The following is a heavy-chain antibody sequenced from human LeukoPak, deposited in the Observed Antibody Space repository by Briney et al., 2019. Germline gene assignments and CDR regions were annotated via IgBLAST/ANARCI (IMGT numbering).Heavy chain of an antibody. CDR3: ARDLDSRGWYYFDY. V-gene: IGHV3-21*01. Sequence: GGSLRLCCAASGFTLSSYTMNWVRQAPGKGLEWVSSITSSSNNIYYADSLKGRFTSSRDNAMNSLYLQMNSLRAEDTAVYYCARDLDSRGWYYFDYWGRGTLVTVSS. D-gene: IGHD6-19*01. CDR2: ITSSSNNI. CDR1: GFTLSSYT. J-gene: IGHJ4*02.